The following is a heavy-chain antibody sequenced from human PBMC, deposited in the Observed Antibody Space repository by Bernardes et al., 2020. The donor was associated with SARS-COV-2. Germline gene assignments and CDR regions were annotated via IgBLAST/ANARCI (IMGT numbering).Heavy chain of an antibody. CDR1: GFTFSKVW. J-gene: IGHJ4*02. V-gene: IGHV3-15*01. D-gene: IGHD3-10*01. CDR3: TTAGSF. CDR2: IKSRADGGAV. Sequence: GGSLRLSCATSGFTFSKVWMSWVRQAPGKGLEWVGRIKSRADGGAVNYAEPVKGRFSISRDDAEDTLYLDMNSLKSEDTAVYYCTTAGSFWGQGTLVNVSS.